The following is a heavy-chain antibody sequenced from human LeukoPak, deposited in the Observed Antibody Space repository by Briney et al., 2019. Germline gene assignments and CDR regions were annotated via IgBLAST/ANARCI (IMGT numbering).Heavy chain of an antibody. Sequence: GGSLRLSCAASAFTFSDCYMSWIRQAPEKGLEWVAYISSSGSPIYNPNPVKGRFTISRDNAKNSLYLQMNSLRAEDTDVYYCARVEALYYYDSSGYYAFDIWGQGTMVTVSS. D-gene: IGHD3-22*01. CDR1: AFTFSDCY. CDR2: ISSSGSPI. CDR3: ARVEALYYYDSSGYYAFDI. J-gene: IGHJ3*02. V-gene: IGHV3-11*04.